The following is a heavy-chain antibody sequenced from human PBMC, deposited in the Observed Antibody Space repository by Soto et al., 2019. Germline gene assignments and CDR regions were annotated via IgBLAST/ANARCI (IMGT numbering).Heavy chain of an antibody. D-gene: IGHD3-10*01. CDR1: GGSVSSGSYY. CDR3: AREGVWSYAFDI. Sequence: QVQLQESGPGLVKPSETLSLTCTVSGGSVSSGSYYWSWIRQPPGKGLEWIGYIYYSGSTNYNPSLKSRVTISVDTSKNQFSLKLSSVTAADTAVYYCAREGVWSYAFDIWGQGTMVTVSS. V-gene: IGHV4-61*01. J-gene: IGHJ3*02. CDR2: IYYSGST.